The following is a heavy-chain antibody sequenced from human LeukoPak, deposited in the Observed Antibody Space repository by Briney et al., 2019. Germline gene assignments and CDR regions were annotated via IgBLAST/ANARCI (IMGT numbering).Heavy chain of an antibody. CDR1: GFTFDDYG. D-gene: IGHD3-10*01. CDR3: ARDGSPRVGVTMVRGPQWD. J-gene: IGHJ4*02. CDR2: INWNGGST. V-gene: IGHV3-20*04. Sequence: PGGSLRLSCAASGFTFDDYGMSWVRQAPGKGLEWVSGINWNGGSTGYADSVKGRFTISRDNAKNSLYLQMNSLRAEDTALYYCARDGSPRVGVTMVRGPQWDWGQGTPVTVSS.